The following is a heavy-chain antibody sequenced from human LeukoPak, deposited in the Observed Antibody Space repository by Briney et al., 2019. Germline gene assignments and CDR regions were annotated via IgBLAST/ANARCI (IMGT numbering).Heavy chain of an antibody. D-gene: IGHD1-26*01. CDR3: AKDTAAVGGHDFDY. CDR1: GYSISSGYY. V-gene: IGHV4-38-2*02. CDR2: VYHSGST. J-gene: IGHJ4*02. Sequence: PSETLSLTCAVSGYSISSGYYWGWIRQPPGKGLEWIGSVYHSGSTYYNASLKSRVTMLLDRSKNQFSLKLTSVTAADTAVYYCAKDTAAVGGHDFDYWGQGTLVTVSS.